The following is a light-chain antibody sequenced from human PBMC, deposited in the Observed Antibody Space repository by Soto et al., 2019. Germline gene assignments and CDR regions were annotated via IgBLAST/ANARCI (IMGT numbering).Light chain of an antibody. CDR2: RAS. CDR3: QHYNNWPPWT. CDR1: QSVSRN. V-gene: IGKV3-15*01. J-gene: IGKJ1*01. Sequence: ERVMRQSPATVSVSPGERATLSCRASQSVSRNLAWYQQKPGQAPRLLIYRASTRATGIPARFSGSGSGTDFTLTISSLQSEDFAVYYCQHYNNWPPWTFGQGTKVEVK.